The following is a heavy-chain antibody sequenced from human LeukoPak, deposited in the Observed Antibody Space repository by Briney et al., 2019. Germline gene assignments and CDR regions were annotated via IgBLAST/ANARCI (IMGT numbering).Heavy chain of an antibody. V-gene: IGHV4-39*07. CDR3: ARARRGIAARLYRGGAFDI. CDR1: GGSISSSSYY. J-gene: IGHJ3*02. CDR2: IYYSGST. D-gene: IGHD6-6*01. Sequence: PSETLSLTCTVSGGSISSSSYYWGWIRQPPGKGLEWIGSIYYSGSTYYNPSLKSRVTISVDTSKNQFSLKLSSVTAADTAVYYCARARRGIAARLYRGGAFDIWGQGTMVTVSS.